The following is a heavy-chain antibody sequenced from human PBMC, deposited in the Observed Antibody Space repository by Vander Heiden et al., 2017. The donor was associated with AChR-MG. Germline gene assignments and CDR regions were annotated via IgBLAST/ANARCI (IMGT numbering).Heavy chain of an antibody. J-gene: IGHJ4*02. V-gene: IGHV3-23*01. CDR1: GFTFGSYA. Sequence: EVQLLESGGGLVQPGGSLRLSCAASGFTFGSYAMSWVRQAPGKGLKWVSAITGNGGRTYYADSVKGRFTISRDNSKNTLYLQRNSLRAEDTAVYYCAKEESSSWPYWGQGALVTVSS. D-gene: IGHD6-13*01. CDR2: ITGNGGRT. CDR3: AKEESSSWPY.